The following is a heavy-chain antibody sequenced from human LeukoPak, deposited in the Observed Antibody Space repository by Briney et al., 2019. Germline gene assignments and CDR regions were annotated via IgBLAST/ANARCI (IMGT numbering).Heavy chain of an antibody. CDR3: ARVSAEYYYMDV. J-gene: IGHJ6*03. Sequence: GGSLRLSCAASGFTFSSYAMHWVRQAPGKGLEWVAVISYDGSNKYYADSVKGRFTISRDNSKNTLYLQKNSLRAEDTAVYYCARVSAEYYYMDVWGKGTTVTVSS. CDR1: GFTFSSYA. V-gene: IGHV3-30*01. CDR2: ISYDGSNK.